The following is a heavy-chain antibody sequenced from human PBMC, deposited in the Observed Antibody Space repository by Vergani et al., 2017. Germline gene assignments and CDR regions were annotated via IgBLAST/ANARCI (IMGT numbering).Heavy chain of an antibody. J-gene: IGHJ4*02. V-gene: IGHV3-21*01. CDR3: AGDLNDSSGPRG. Sequence: EVQRVESGGGLVKPGGSLRLSCAASGFTFSSYSMNWVRQAPGKGLEWVSSISSMSSYIYYAGPVKGRLTISRDNAKNSLYLQMNSLRAEDTAVYYCAGDLNDSSGPRGGGQGTLVTVSS. D-gene: IGHD3-22*01. CDR2: ISSMSSYI. CDR1: GFTFSSYS.